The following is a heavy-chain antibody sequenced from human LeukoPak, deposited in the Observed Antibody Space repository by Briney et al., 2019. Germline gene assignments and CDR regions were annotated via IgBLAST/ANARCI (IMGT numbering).Heavy chain of an antibody. CDR1: GFTFSSYA. CDR3: AKGADITMIVVVTPFDY. D-gene: IGHD3-22*01. CDR2: ISGSGGST. J-gene: IGHJ4*02. V-gene: IGHV3-23*01. Sequence: PGGSLRLSCAASGFTFSSYAMSWVRQAPGKGLEWVSAISGSGGSTYYADSVKGRFTISRDNSKNTPYLQMNSLRAEDTAVYYCAKGADITMIVVVTPFDYWGQGTLVTVSS.